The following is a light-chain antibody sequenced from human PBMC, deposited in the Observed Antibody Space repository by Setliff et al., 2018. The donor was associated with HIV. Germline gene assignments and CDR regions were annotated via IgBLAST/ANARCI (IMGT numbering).Light chain of an antibody. V-gene: IGLV1-40*01. CDR3: QSYDNSLSGSGV. CDR2: END. CDR1: SSNIGAGFD. J-gene: IGLJ1*01. Sequence: QSVLTQPPSVSGAPGQRVTISCTGTSSNIGAGFDVHWYQHLPGRAPKLLIYENDNRPAGVPDRSSGSKSGTSASLAITGLQAEDEADYYCQSYDNSLSGSGVFGTGTKVTVL.